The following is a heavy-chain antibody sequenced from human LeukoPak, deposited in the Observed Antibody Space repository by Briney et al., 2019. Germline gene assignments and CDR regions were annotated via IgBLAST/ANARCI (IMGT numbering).Heavy chain of an antibody. CDR2: IYYSGST. J-gene: IGHJ3*02. CDR3: ARGHAGDYDAFDI. D-gene: IGHD4-17*01. Sequence: SETLSLTCTVSGGSISSSSYYWSWIRQPPGKGLEWIGYIYYSGSTNYNPSLKSRVTISVDTSKNQFSLKLSSVTAADTAVYYCARGHAGDYDAFDIWGQGTMVTVSS. CDR1: GGSISSSSYY. V-gene: IGHV4-61*01.